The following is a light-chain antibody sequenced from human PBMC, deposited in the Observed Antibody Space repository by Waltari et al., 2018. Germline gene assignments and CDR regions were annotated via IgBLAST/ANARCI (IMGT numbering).Light chain of an antibody. CDR1: ESLLYSDGHTY. CDR3: MQSIQLPLT. V-gene: IGKV2D-29*01. CDR2: EVS. J-gene: IGKJ4*01. Sequence: DIVMTQSPVSLAVTPGQPASISCRSSESLLYSDGHTYLFWYLQKPGQPPQLLISEVSNRFSVVSDRFSGSGSGTDFTLKISRVEAEDVGVYYCMQSIQLPLTFGGGTKVEI.